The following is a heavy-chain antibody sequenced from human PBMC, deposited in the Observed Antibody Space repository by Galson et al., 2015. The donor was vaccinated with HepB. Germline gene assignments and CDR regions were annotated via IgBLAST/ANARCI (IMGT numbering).Heavy chain of an antibody. CDR2: ISWNSGSI. Sequence: SLRLSCAASGFTFDDYAMHWVRQAPGKGLEWVSGISWNSGSIGYADSVKGRFTISRDNAKNSLYLQMNSLRAEDTAFYYCAKDIRGSYFDYWGQGTLVTVSS. CDR1: GFTFDDYA. V-gene: IGHV3-9*01. J-gene: IGHJ4*02. CDR3: AKDIRGSYFDY. D-gene: IGHD3-16*01.